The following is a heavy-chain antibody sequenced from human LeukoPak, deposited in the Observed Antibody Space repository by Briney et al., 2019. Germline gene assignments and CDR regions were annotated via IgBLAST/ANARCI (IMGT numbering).Heavy chain of an antibody. J-gene: IGHJ3*02. Sequence: GGSPRLSCAASGFTFSSYSMNWVRQAPGKGLEWVSSISSSSSYIYYADSVKGRFTISRDNATNSLYLQMNSLRAEDTAVYYCARDSGYDPDAFDIWGQGTMVTVSS. V-gene: IGHV3-21*01. CDR3: ARDSGYDPDAFDI. D-gene: IGHD5-12*01. CDR2: ISSSSSYI. CDR1: GFTFSSYS.